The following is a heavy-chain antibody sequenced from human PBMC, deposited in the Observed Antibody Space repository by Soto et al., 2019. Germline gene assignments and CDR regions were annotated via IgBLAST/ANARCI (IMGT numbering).Heavy chain of an antibody. CDR2: IIPVLDVE. CDR1: GGSFTSFI. V-gene: IGHV1-69*02. CDR3: AKAPKPGSATPSYYGRDV. J-gene: IGHJ6*02. D-gene: IGHD2-15*01. Sequence: QVQLVQSGAEVKKPGSSVKVSCKASGGSFTSFIVTWVRQAPGQGLEWMGRIIPVLDVEYYAQKFQGRLTITAEKSTTTAYMELRSLRSEDTAVYYCAKAPKPGSATPSYYGRDVWGLGTTVTVSS.